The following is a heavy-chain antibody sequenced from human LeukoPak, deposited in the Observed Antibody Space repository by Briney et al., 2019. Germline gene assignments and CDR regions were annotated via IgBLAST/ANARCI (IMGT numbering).Heavy chain of an antibody. D-gene: IGHD3-22*01. CDR2: ISPILGIA. CDR1: GGTFSSYD. CDR3: ASDTYYYDSSGYHSWGY. V-gene: IGHV1-69*04. J-gene: IGHJ4*02. Sequence: GASVKLSCKAAGGTFSSYDISWGRQAPGQGLEWMGRISPILGIANYAQKFQGRVKITAEKSTSPAYMELSSLRSEDTAVYYCASDTYYYDSSGYHSWGYWGQGTLVTVSS.